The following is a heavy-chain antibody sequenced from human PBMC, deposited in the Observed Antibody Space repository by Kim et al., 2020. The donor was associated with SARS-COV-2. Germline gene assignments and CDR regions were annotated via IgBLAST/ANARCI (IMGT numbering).Heavy chain of an antibody. J-gene: IGHJ4*02. Sequence: YARKLQGRVTITGDTYTGTVYMELRDLRSDDTAVYYCAREAAVAGRNFDYWGQGTLVAVST. V-gene: IGHV1-46*04. D-gene: IGHD6-19*01. CDR3: AREAAVAGRNFDY.